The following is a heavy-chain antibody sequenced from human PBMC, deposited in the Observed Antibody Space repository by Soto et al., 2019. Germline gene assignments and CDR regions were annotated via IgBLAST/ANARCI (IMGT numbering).Heavy chain of an antibody. CDR3: ARGIAAAGTNYYYYGMDV. D-gene: IGHD6-13*01. Sequence: ASVKVSCKASGYTFTSYDINGVRQATGQGLEWMGWMNPNSGSTGYAQKFQGWVTMTRDTSISTAYMELSRLRSDDTAVYYCARGIAAAGTNYYYYGMDVWGQGTTVTVSS. CDR1: GYTFTSYD. CDR2: MNPNSGST. J-gene: IGHJ6*02. V-gene: IGHV1-8*01.